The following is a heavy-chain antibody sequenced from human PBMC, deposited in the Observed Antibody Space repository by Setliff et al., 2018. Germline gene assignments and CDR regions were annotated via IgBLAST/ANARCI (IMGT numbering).Heavy chain of an antibody. CDR3: ARVTMGGDFDA. Sequence: SETLSLTCIVSGGSISSYYWTWIRQPPGKGLEWIGYIYYSGSTNYNPSLESRVTISVGTSKNQFSLRMTSVTAADTAVYYCARVTMGGDFDAWGQGTLVTVSS. CDR2: IYYSGST. CDR1: GGSISSYY. J-gene: IGHJ4*02. V-gene: IGHV4-59*01. D-gene: IGHD1-26*01.